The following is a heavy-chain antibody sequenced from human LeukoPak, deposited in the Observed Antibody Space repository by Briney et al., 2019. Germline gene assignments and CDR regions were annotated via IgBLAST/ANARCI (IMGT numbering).Heavy chain of an antibody. J-gene: IGHJ4*02. CDR1: GGSFSGYY. V-gene: IGHV4-34*01. D-gene: IGHD1-26*01. Sequence: SETLSLTCAVYGGSFSGYYWSWIRQPPGKGLEWIGEINHSGSTNYNPSLKSRVTISVDTSKNQFSLKLSSVTAADTAVYYCARRWAVWGQGTLVTVSS. CDR2: INHSGST. CDR3: ARRWAV.